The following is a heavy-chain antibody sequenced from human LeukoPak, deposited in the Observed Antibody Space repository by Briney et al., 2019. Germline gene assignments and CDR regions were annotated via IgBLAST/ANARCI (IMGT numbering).Heavy chain of an antibody. V-gene: IGHV4-4*07. Sequence: SETLSLTCTVSGGSISYYYWRWIRQPAGKGLEWIGRIYTSGSTNYNPSLKSRVTMSIDTSKNQFSLRLSSVTAADTALYYCARGVAGDDLYYCYYMDVWGKGTTVTVSS. D-gene: IGHD7-27*01. CDR1: GGSISYYY. CDR3: ARGVAGDDLYYCYYMDV. CDR2: IYTSGST. J-gene: IGHJ6*03.